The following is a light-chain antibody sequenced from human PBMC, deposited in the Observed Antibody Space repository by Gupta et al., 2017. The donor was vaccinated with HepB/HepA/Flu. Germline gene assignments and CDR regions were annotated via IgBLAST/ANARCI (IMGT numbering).Light chain of an antibody. CDR1: SGHSSYA. Sequence: QLVLTQSPSASASLGASVKLTCTLSSGHSSYAIAWHQQQPEKGPRYLMKLISDGSHSKGDGIPDRFSGSSSGAERYLTISSLHSEDEADYYCQTWGTFVVFGGGTKLTVL. J-gene: IGLJ2*01. CDR3: QTWGTFVV. V-gene: IGLV4-69*01. CDR2: LISDGSH.